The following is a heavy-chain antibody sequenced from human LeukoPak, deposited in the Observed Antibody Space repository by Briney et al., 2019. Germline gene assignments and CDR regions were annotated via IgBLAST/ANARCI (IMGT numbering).Heavy chain of an antibody. J-gene: IGHJ5*02. CDR2: IYYSGST. D-gene: IGHD6-13*01. CDR3: ASYSSSWYWFDP. CDR1: GGSLSSGGYY. Sequence: SQTLSLTCTVSGGSLSSGGYYWGWLRQHPGRGLEWIGYIYYSGSTYYNPSLKSRVTISVDTSKNQFSLKLSSVTAADTAVYYCASYSSSWYWFDPWGQGTLVTVSS. V-gene: IGHV4-31*03.